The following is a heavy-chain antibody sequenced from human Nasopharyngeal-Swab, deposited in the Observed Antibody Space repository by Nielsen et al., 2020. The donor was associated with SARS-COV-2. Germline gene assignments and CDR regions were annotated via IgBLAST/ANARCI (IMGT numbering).Heavy chain of an antibody. J-gene: IGHJ4*02. CDR1: GFTFSDCD. Sequence: GESLKISCAASGFTFSDCDMHWVRQAPGKGLEHVSGISRDGRSIFFADSVRDRFTISRDNSKNTLYLQMGGLRAEDMAVYYCARAPYSGSYYGFDYWGQGTLVTVSS. CDR3: ARAPYSGSYYGFDY. D-gene: IGHD1-26*01. CDR2: ISRDGRSI. V-gene: IGHV3-64*02.